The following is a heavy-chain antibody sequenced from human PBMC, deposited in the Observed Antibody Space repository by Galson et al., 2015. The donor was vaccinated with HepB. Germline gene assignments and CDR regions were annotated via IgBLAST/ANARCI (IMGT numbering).Heavy chain of an antibody. V-gene: IGHV3-33*06. CDR3: AKAQPEWSFGYDGMDV. D-gene: IGHD3-3*01. CDR2: IWYDESNK. J-gene: IGHJ6*02. CDR1: GFIFSSYG. Sequence: SLRLSCAASGFIFSSYGMHWVRQAPGKGLEWVAVIWYDESNKYYADSVKGRFTISRDNSKNTLYLQMNSLRAEDTAVYYCAKAQPEWSFGYDGMDVWGQGTTVTVSS.